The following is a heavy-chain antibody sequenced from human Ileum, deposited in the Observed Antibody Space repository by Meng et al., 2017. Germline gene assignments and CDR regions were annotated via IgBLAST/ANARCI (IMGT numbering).Heavy chain of an antibody. CDR3: TRGPRRYCSSTSCYWYSWFDP. V-gene: IGHV3-49*03. Sequence: GGSLRLSCTASGFTFGDYAMSWFRQAPGKGLEWVGFIRSKAYGGTTEYAASVKGRFTISRDDSKSIAYLQMNSLKTEDTAVYYCTRGPRRYCSSTSCYWYSWFDPWGQGTLVTVSS. J-gene: IGHJ5*02. CDR2: IRSKAYGGTT. CDR1: GFTFGDYA. D-gene: IGHD2-2*01.